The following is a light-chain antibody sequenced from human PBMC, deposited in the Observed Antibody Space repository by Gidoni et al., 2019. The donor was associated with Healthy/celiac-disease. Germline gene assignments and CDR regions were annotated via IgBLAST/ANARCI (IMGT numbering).Light chain of an antibody. CDR1: QGISSY. V-gene: IGKV1-9*01. CDR2: AAS. J-gene: IGKJ3*01. CDR3: QQLNSYSFT. Sequence: DIQLTQSPSFLSASVGDRVTITCWASQGISSYLAWYQQKPGKAPKLLTYAASTLQSGVPSRFSGSGSGTEFTLTISSLQPEDFATYDCQQLNSYSFTFGPGTKVDIK.